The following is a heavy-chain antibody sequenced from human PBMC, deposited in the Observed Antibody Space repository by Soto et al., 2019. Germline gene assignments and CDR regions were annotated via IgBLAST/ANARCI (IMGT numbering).Heavy chain of an antibody. CDR3: ARDRPYHYDILTGYYPLDY. D-gene: IGHD3-9*01. CDR1: GGSISSYY. Sequence: PSETLSLTGTVSGGSISSYYCSWIRQPAWKGLEWIGRIYTSGSTNYNPSLKSRVTMSVDTSKNQFSLKLSSVTAADTAVYYCARDRPYHYDILTGYYPLDYCGQGTLVTVSS. V-gene: IGHV4-4*07. J-gene: IGHJ4*02. CDR2: IYTSGST.